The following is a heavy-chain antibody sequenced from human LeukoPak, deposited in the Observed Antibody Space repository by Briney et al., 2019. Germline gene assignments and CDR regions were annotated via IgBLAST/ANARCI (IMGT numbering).Heavy chain of an antibody. CDR2: IYYSGST. D-gene: IGHD2-15*01. CDR1: GGSISSGDYY. J-gene: IGHJ5*02. Sequence: NTSETLSLTCTVSGGSISSGDYYWSWIRQPPGKGLEWIGYIYYSGSTYYNPSLKSRVTISVDTSKNQFSLKLSSVTAADTAVYYCAREPLSDCSGGSCYSGNWFDPWGQGTLVTVSS. CDR3: AREPLSDCSGGSCYSGNWFDP. V-gene: IGHV4-30-4*01.